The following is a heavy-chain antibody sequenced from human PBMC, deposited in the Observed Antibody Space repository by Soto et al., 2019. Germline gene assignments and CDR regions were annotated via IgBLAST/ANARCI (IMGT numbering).Heavy chain of an antibody. J-gene: IGHJ3*02. D-gene: IGHD6-13*01. CDR2: INAGNGNT. CDR3: ARVFLLGIAAAGADYAFDI. V-gene: IGHV1-3*01. CDR1: GYTFTSYA. Sequence: ASVKVSCKASGYTFTSYAMHWVRQAPGQRLEWMGWINAGNGNTKYSQKFQGRVTITRDTSASTAYMELSSLRSEDTAVYYCARVFLLGIAAAGADYAFDIWGQGTMVTVSS.